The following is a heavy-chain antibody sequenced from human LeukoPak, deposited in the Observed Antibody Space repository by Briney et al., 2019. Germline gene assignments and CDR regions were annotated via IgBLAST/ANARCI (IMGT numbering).Heavy chain of an antibody. Sequence: SETLSLTCAVYGGSFSGYYCRWIRQPPGKGLEWIGEINHSGSTNYNPSVKSRVTISVDKSRNQFSLDLTSVTDADTAIYYCAKMIPATPDYFDYWGQGILVIVS. CDR1: GGSFSGYY. V-gene: IGHV4-34*01. CDR3: AKMIPATPDYFDY. J-gene: IGHJ4*02. CDR2: INHSGST. D-gene: IGHD2-15*01.